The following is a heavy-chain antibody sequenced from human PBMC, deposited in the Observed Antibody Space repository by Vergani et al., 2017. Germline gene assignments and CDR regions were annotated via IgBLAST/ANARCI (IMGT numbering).Heavy chain of an antibody. CDR1: GFTFDDYA. J-gene: IGHJ6*02. V-gene: IGHV3-9*01. Sequence: EVQLVESGGGLVQPGRSLRLSCAASGFTFDDYAMHWVRQAPGKGLEWFSGISWNSGSIGYADSVKGRFTISRDNAKNSLYLQMNSLRAEDTALYYCAKDRAVRGYYYYGMDVWGQGTTVTVSS. CDR3: AKDRAVRGYYYYGMDV. D-gene: IGHD3-10*01. CDR2: ISWNSGSI.